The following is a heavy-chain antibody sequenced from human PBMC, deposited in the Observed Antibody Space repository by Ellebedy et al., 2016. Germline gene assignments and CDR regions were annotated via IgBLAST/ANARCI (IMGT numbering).Heavy chain of an antibody. Sequence: GGSLRLXXTTSGFTFGDYAMTWFRQAPGKGLELVGFIRSKPYRETTEIAASVKGRFSISRDDPKRIAYLQMNSLKTEDTAVYYCTRAFCSSTSCDFVDAFDMWGQGTMVTVSS. CDR2: IRSKPYRETT. D-gene: IGHD2-2*01. J-gene: IGHJ3*02. CDR1: GFTFGDYA. CDR3: TRAFCSSTSCDFVDAFDM. V-gene: IGHV3-49*03.